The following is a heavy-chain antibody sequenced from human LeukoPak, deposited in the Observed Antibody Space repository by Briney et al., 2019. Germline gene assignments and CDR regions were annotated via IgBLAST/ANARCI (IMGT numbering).Heavy chain of an antibody. V-gene: IGHV3-21*01. J-gene: IGHJ3*02. D-gene: IGHD3-22*01. Sequence: GGSLRLSCAASGFTFTSHSMNWVRQAPGKGLEWVSSITSSSNYIHYADSVKGRFTISRDNAKNSLYLQMNSLRAEDTAVYYCTRDLAFYYYDSSGYFGAFDIWGQGTMVTVSS. CDR3: TRDLAFYYYDSSGYFGAFDI. CDR2: ITSSSNYI. CDR1: GFTFTSHS.